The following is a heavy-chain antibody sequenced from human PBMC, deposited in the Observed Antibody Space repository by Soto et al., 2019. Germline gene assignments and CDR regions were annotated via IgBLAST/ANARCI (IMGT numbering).Heavy chain of an antibody. CDR2: IDYRGTI. CDR1: GGSIATSSYF. CDR3: SRRAPEGFDP. V-gene: IGHV4-39*02. J-gene: IGHJ5*02. Sequence: PSETLSLTCTVSGGSIATSSYFWAWIRRPPGKGLEWIGSIDYRGTIYNNPSLKSRVPISVDTSKNHFSLKLDSVTAADTALYYCSRRAPEGFDPWGQGTLVTVSS.